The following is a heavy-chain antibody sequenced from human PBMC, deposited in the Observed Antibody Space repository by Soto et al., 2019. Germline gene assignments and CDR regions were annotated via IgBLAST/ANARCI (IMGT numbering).Heavy chain of an antibody. CDR1: GYTFTSYA. J-gene: IGHJ5*02. V-gene: IGHV1-3*01. CDR3: ARNRLFYDSSPMVFDP. Sequence: ASVKVSCKASGYTFTSYAMHWVRQAPGQRLEWMGWINAGNGNTKYSQKFQGRVTITRETSASTAYMELSSLRSEDTAVYYCARNRLFYDSSPMVFDPWGQGTLVTVSS. D-gene: IGHD3-22*01. CDR2: INAGNGNT.